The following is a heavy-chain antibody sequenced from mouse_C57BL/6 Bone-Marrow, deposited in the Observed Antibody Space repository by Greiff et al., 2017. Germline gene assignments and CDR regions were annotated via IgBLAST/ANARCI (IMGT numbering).Heavy chain of an antibody. CDR1: GYTFTDYY. D-gene: IGHD1-1*01. V-gene: IGHV1-26*01. J-gene: IGHJ2*01. CDR2: INPNNGGT. CDR3: ARDYYGSSWYFDY. Sequence: EVQLQQSGPELVKPGASVKISCKASGYTFTDYYMNWVKQSHGKSLEWIGDINPNNGGTSYNQKLKGKATLTVDKSSSTAYMELRSLTSEDSAVYYCARDYYGSSWYFDYWGQGTILTASS.